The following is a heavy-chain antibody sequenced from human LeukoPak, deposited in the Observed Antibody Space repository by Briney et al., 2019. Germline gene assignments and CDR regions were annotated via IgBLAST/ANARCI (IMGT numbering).Heavy chain of an antibody. J-gene: IGHJ4*02. Sequence: GASVKVSCKASGYTFTTYFMHWVRQAPGQGLEWMGIINPSDGGTTYAQKFQGRVTLTRDMSTSTVHMELSSLRSKDTAVYYCARESPLLYYFDYWGQGTLVTVSS. CDR3: ARESPLLYYFDY. V-gene: IGHV1-46*01. CDR2: INPSDGGT. CDR1: GYTFTTYF.